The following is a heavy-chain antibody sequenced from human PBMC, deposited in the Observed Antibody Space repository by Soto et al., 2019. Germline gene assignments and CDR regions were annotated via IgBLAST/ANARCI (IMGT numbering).Heavy chain of an antibody. CDR2: INPSGGST. Sequence: ASVKVSCKASGYTFTSYHMHWVRQAPGQGLEWMGIINPSGGSTSYAQKFQGRVTMTRDTSTSTVYMELSSLRSEDTAVYYRARDSSSRSGSDAFDIWGQGTMVTVSS. D-gene: IGHD6-6*01. J-gene: IGHJ3*02. CDR1: GYTFTSYH. V-gene: IGHV1-46*01. CDR3: ARDSSSRSGSDAFDI.